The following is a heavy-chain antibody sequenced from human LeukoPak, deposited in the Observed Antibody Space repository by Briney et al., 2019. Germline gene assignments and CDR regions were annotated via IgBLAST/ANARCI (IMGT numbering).Heavy chain of an antibody. CDR3: AKDQRQLRPYYFDY. Sequence: GGPLRLSCTASGFTFDVYTMHWVRQAPGKGLEWVSLISGDASDTYYADSVEGRFTISRDTSKNSLYLQMNSLRAEDTALYYCAKDQRQLRPYYFDYWGQGTLVTVSS. J-gene: IGHJ4*02. V-gene: IGHV3-43*02. CDR1: GFTFDVYT. CDR2: ISGDASDT. D-gene: IGHD6-13*01.